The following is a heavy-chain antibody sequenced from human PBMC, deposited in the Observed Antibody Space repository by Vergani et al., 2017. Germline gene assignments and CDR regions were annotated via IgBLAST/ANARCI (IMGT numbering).Heavy chain of an antibody. CDR3: AKDNDYDADGPFDL. Sequence: EVQVVQSGGGLVKPGGSLRLSCETSGFIFSDYNLNWVRQAPGSGLEWVASISGRSSYVNYAVSVKGRFTISRDNAKKAVFLQMNNLRHEDTALYFCAKDNDYDADGPFDLWGRGTLVTVSS. CDR1: GFIFSDYN. V-gene: IGHV3-21*02. J-gene: IGHJ2*01. CDR2: ISGRSSYV. D-gene: IGHD3-16*01.